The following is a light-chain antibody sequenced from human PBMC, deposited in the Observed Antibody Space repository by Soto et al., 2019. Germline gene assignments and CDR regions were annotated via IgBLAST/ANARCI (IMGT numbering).Light chain of an antibody. Sequence: AVQMTQSPSSLSASVGDSVTITCRASQDIRSDLGWYQQKPGRAPKLLIYGASNLQGGVPSRFSGSGSGTEFTLTIASLQPEDFATYFCLEDYNYPLMFGQGTKVEVK. CDR1: QDIRSD. V-gene: IGKV1-6*01. CDR3: LEDYNYPLM. J-gene: IGKJ1*01. CDR2: GAS.